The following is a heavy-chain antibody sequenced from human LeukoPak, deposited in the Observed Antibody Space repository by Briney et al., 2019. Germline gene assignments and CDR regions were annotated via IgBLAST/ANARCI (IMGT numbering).Heavy chain of an antibody. V-gene: IGHV3-20*04. CDR2: INWNGDDT. D-gene: IGHD1-26*01. Sequence: PGGSLRLSCAASGFSFDDYGMSWVRQAPGKGLEWVSSINWNGDDTSYAVSVKGRFTISRDNAQKSLYLQMDSLRAEDTAFYFCARDGEIVGARFDYWGQGTLVTVSS. CDR1: GFSFDDYG. J-gene: IGHJ4*02. CDR3: ARDGEIVGARFDY.